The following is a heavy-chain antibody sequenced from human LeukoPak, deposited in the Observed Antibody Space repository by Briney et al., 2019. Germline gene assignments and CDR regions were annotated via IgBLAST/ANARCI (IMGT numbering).Heavy chain of an antibody. CDR1: GGSFSGYY. Sequence: SETLSLTCAVYGGSFSGYYWSWIRQPPGKGLEWIGEINHSGSTNYNPSLKSRVTISVDTSKNQFSLELSSVTAADTAVYYCASLYDSSGYGSYHFDYWGQGTLVTVSS. CDR2: INHSGST. CDR3: ASLYDSSGYGSYHFDY. D-gene: IGHD3-22*01. V-gene: IGHV4-34*01. J-gene: IGHJ4*02.